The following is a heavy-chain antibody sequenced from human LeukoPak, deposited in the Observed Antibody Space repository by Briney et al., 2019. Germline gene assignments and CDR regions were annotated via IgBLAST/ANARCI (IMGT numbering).Heavy chain of an antibody. V-gene: IGHV3-9*01. Sequence: GGSLRLSCAASGFTFDDYAMHWVRQAPGKGLEWVSGISWNSGSIGYADSVKGRFTISRDNAKNSLYLQMNSLRAEDTALYYCAKDIHHCSSTSCHLNVGFDPWGQGTLVTVSS. CDR1: GFTFDDYA. D-gene: IGHD2-2*01. J-gene: IGHJ5*02. CDR3: AKDIHHCSSTSCHLNVGFDP. CDR2: ISWNSGSI.